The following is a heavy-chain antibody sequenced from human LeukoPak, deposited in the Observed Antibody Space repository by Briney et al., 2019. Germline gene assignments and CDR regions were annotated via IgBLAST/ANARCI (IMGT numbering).Heavy chain of an antibody. CDR1: GGSFSGYY. CDR3: AREGASDV. Sequence: SETLSLTCAVHGGSFSGYYRSWIRQPPGEGLEWIGEINDSGDTNYNPSLGGRVTISIDTSKNQFSLRLSSVTAADTALYYCAREGASDVWGQGTMVTVSS. V-gene: IGHV4-34*01. J-gene: IGHJ3*01. CDR2: INDSGDT.